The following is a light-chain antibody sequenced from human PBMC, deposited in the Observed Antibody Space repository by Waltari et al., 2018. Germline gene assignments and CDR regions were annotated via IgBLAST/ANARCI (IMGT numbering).Light chain of an antibody. Sequence: QSALTQPASVSGSPGQSITIFCTGTSSEVGIFNYVSWYQQHPGKPPKVIIHDVRNRPAGFFNRFSGSKSGKAASLTISGLQAEDEADYYCSSYTTSHSWVFGGGTKLTV. J-gene: IGLJ3*02. CDR1: SSEVGIFNY. CDR2: DVR. CDR3: SSYTTSHSWV. V-gene: IGLV2-14*03.